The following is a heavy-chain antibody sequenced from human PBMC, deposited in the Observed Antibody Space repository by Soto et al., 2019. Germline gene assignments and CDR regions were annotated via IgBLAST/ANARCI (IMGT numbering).Heavy chain of an antibody. D-gene: IGHD6-13*01. Sequence: PSETLSLTCTVSGGSISSGGYYWSWIRQHPGKGLEWIGYIYYSGSTYYNPSLKSRVTISVDTSKNQFSLKLSSVTAADTAVYYCARDRRGAAAGISHFDYWGQGTLVTVSS. V-gene: IGHV4-31*03. J-gene: IGHJ4*02. CDR3: ARDRRGAAAGISHFDY. CDR1: GGSISSGGYY. CDR2: IYYSGST.